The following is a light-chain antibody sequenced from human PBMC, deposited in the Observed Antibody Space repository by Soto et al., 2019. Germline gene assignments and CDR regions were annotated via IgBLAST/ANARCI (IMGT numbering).Light chain of an antibody. J-gene: IGKJ1*01. V-gene: IGKV4-1*01. CDR2: WAS. Sequence: DIVMTQSPDSLAVSLGERATINCKSSRSVLHSSENKNYLAWYQQQPGQPPKLLIYWASTRESGVPDRFSGSGSGTEFTLTISSLQAEDVAVYYCQQYYTTPTWTFGQGTKVEIK. CDR1: RSVLHSSENKNY. CDR3: QQYYTTPTWT.